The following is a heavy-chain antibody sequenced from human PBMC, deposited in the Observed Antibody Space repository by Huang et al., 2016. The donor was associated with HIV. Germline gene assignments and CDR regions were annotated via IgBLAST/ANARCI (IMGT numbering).Heavy chain of an antibody. Sequence: DVQLVESGGGLVKPGGSLRLSCAASGFSFDSFAMHWVRQAPGKGLEGVASITARSSFKDYAVSLTGRVTVSRDNAKNSLYLQMNSLRPEDTAVYYCVRENYGSGSTLHWFDPWGQGTLVTVSS. CDR1: GFSFDSFA. V-gene: IGHV3-21*01. CDR2: ITARSSFK. D-gene: IGHD3-10*01. CDR3: VRENYGSGSTLHWFDP. J-gene: IGHJ5*02.